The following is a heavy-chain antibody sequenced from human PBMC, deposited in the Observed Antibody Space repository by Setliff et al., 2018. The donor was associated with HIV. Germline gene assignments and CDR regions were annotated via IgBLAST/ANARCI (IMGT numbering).Heavy chain of an antibody. D-gene: IGHD3-10*01. CDR1: GFSFNNYY. Sequence: PGESLKISCIASGFSFNNYYMTWVRQAPGKGLEWVGRTRNRANNYITDYATSVQGRFTISRDYSKDSLFLQMDNLETEDTAVYYCASFYGDYGYWGHGTQVTVSS. CDR3: ASFYGDYGY. J-gene: IGHJ4*01. V-gene: IGHV3-72*01. CDR2: TRNRANNYIT.